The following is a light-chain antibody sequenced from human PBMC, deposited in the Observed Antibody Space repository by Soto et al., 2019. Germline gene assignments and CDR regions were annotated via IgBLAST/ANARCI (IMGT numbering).Light chain of an antibody. CDR2: DVS. Sequence: QSALTQPASVSGSPGQSITISCTGTSSDVGGYNYVSWYQQHPGKAPKLTIYDVSNRPSGVSNRFSGSKSGNTASLTISGLQAEDDADYFCSSYTTSSTVVFGGGTKLTVL. J-gene: IGLJ2*01. CDR3: SSYTTSSTVV. CDR1: SSDVGGYNY. V-gene: IGLV2-14*01.